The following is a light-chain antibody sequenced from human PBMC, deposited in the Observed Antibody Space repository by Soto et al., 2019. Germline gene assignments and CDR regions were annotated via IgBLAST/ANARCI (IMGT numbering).Light chain of an antibody. CDR1: SSDVGGYNY. Sequence: QSALTQPASVSGSPGQSITISCTGSSSDVGGYNYVSWYQHHPGKAPQLMIYEVSNRPSGVSNRFSGSESGNTASLTISGLQAEDEADYYCSSYTSSSSNFVFGSGTKLTVL. CDR3: SSYTSSSSNFV. CDR2: EVS. J-gene: IGLJ1*01. V-gene: IGLV2-14*01.